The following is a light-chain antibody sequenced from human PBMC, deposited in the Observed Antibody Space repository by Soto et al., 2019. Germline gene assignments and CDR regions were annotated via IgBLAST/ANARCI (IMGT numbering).Light chain of an antibody. J-gene: IGLJ2*01. Sequence: QSALTQPASVSGSPGQSITISCTGTSSDVGGHNFVSWYQQHPGRAPKLMIYDVRNRPSGVSNRFSGSKSANTASLVISGLQAADEADYYCSSYSSSDTLVLGGGTKHTVL. V-gene: IGLV2-14*03. CDR2: DVR. CDR1: SSDVGGHNF. CDR3: SSYSSSDTLV.